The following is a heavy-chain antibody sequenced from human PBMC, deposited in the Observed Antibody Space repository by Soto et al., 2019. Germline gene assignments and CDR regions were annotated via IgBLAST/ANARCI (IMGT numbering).Heavy chain of an antibody. Sequence: QVQLVQSGAEVKQPGSSVKVSCKASGGTFSNYGITWVRQAPGQGLEWMGGIVPIFGSINLAQKFRGRLTIKPDKSTSTVYMELNSLTSEDTAVYYCASRERVDAFDVWGQGTMVTVSS. D-gene: IGHD1-26*01. CDR3: ASRERVDAFDV. CDR1: GGTFSNYG. J-gene: IGHJ3*01. CDR2: IVPIFGSI. V-gene: IGHV1-69*06.